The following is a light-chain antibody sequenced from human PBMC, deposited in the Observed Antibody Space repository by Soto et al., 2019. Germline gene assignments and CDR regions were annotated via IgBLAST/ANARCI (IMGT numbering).Light chain of an antibody. CDR2: DNN. CDR3: QAYDNSLSVWV. V-gene: IGLV1-40*01. J-gene: IGLJ3*02. CDR1: SSNIGAGYD. Sequence: QSVLTQPPSVSGAPGQRVTISCTGSSSNIGAGYDVHWYQQLPGTAPKLLIYDNNNRPSGVPDRFSGSKSGTSASLAITGLQAEDEADYYCQAYDNSLSVWVFGGGTKLTVL.